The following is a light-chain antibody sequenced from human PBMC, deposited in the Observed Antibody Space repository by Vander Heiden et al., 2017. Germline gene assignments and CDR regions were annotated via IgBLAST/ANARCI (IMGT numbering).Light chain of an antibody. V-gene: IGKV1-39*01. CDR1: ESINRY. J-gene: IGKJ4*01. CDR2: AAS. CDR3: QQSYTTPLT. Sequence: IQMTQSPSSLSASVRDRVTITCRASESINRYLNWYQQKPGKAPRFLISAASNLESGVPSRFTGSGSGRDFTLTISSLQPEDFATYFCQQSYTTPLTFGGGTRVDLK.